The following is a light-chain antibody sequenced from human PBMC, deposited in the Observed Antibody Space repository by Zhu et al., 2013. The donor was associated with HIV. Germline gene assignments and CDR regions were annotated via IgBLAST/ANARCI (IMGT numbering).Light chain of an antibody. CDR2: EAS. V-gene: IGKV1-5*03. Sequence: DIKMTQSPSTLSASVGDRVIITCRASQTISNWLAWYQQKPGKAPNLLIYEASNLESGVPSRFSGSGSGTEFTLTISSLQPDDFATYYCQQYNSDSRTFGQGTKVDIK. CDR1: QTISNW. CDR3: QQYNSDSRT. J-gene: IGKJ1*01.